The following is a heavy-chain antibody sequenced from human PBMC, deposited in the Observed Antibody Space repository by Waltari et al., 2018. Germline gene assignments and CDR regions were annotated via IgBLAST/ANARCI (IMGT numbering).Heavy chain of an antibody. CDR1: VFSFSASG. CDR3: AKETQSDGNAGLEF. J-gene: IGHJ4*02. Sequence: HVQIVESGGAVVQPGRSLRLSCAASVFSFSASGMHWVRKAPGKGVEWVVIRSFDGYNKFYVDSVQGRFNISRDNSKNLMYLEMRDLRSEDTATYYCAKETQSDGNAGLEFWGQGTVVTVSS. D-gene: IGHD1-1*01. CDR2: RSFDGYNK. V-gene: IGHV3-30*18.